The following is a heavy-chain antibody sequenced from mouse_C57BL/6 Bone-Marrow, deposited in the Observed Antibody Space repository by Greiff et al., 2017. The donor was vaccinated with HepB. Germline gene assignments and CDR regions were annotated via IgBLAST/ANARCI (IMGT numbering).Heavy chain of an antibody. Sequence: QVQLQQPGTELVKPGASVKLSCKASGYTFTSYWMHWVKQRPGQGLEWIGNINPSNGGTNYNEKFKSKATLTVDKTSSTAYMQPSSLTSEDSAVYYSAGIDYYSNPSWFAYWGQETLVTVSA. D-gene: IGHD2-5*01. CDR2: INPSNGGT. V-gene: IGHV1-53*01. CDR3: AGIDYYSNPSWFAY. J-gene: IGHJ3*01. CDR1: GYTFTSYW.